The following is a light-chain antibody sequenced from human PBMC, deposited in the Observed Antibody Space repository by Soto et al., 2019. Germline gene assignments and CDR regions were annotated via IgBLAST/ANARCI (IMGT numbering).Light chain of an antibody. Sequence: EIVLTQSPGTLSLSPGERATLSCRASQSVSSSYLAWYQQTPGQAPRLLIYGASSRATGIPDRFSGSGSGTDFTLTISRLEPEDFAVYYCQQYGSSPRLTFGGGTKVEIK. CDR3: QQYGSSPRLT. J-gene: IGKJ4*01. V-gene: IGKV3-20*01. CDR1: QSVSSSY. CDR2: GAS.